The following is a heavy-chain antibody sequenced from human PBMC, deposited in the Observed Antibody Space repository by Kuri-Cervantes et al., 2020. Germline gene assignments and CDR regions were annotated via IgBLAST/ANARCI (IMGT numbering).Heavy chain of an antibody. CDR1: GYAFTDFW. Sequence: ASVKVSCRASGYAFTDFWIHWVRQAPGQGFEWMGWIRPNDGGIHYAQKFQGRVTMTRDTSIGTAYMELSRLTSDDTAIYYCARDYYGSFEFWGQGTLVTVSS. V-gene: IGHV1-2*02. D-gene: IGHD3-10*01. CDR2: IRPNDGGI. J-gene: IGHJ4*02. CDR3: ARDYYGSFEF.